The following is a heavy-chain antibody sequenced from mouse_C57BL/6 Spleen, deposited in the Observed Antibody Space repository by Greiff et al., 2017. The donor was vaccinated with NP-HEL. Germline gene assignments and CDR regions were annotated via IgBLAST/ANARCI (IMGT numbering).Heavy chain of an antibody. CDR3: ARWGYYYGSTFDY. V-gene: IGHV1-55*01. J-gene: IGHJ2*01. CDR1: GYTFTSYW. CDR2: IYPGSGST. Sequence: QVQLQQPGAELVKPGASVKMSCKASGYTFTSYWITWVKQRPGQGLEWIGDIYPGSGSTNYNEKFKSKATLTVDTSSSTAYIQLSSLTSEDSAVYYCARWGYYYGSTFDYWGQGTTLTVSS. D-gene: IGHD1-1*01.